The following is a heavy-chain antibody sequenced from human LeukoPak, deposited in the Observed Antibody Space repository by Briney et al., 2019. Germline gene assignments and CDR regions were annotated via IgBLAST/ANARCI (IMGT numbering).Heavy chain of an antibody. CDR2: IWYDGSNK. CDR3: ARDRGVSYFDY. D-gene: IGHD3-10*01. Sequence: GGSLRLSCAASQFTFSNHGMHWVRQAPGKGLECVAVIWYDGSNKYYADSVKGRFTISRDNSQNTLYLQMNSLRAEDTAVYYCARDRGVSYFDYWGQGTQVTVSS. CDR1: QFTFSNHG. V-gene: IGHV3-33*01. J-gene: IGHJ4*02.